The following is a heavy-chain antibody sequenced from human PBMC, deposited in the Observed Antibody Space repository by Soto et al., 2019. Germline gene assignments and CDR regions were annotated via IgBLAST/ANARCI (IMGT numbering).Heavy chain of an antibody. CDR1: GFTFSIFA. V-gene: IGHV3-23*01. D-gene: IGHD6-19*01. CDR3: AKTAEEVAGTVYGH. Sequence: GGSLRLSCTPSGFTFSIFAMGWVRQAPGKGLEWVSAIGGSGDSRYYADSVKGRFTIFRDNSKNTLYLQMNSLRAEDTAVYYCAKTAEEVAGTVYGHWGQGTLVTVSS. CDR2: IGGSGDSR. J-gene: IGHJ4*02.